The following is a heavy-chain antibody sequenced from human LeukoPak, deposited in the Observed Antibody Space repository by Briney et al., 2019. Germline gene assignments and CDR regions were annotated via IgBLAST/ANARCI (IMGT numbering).Heavy chain of an antibody. CDR2: IYYSGST. D-gene: IGHD2-15*01. V-gene: IGHV4-59*01. J-gene: IGHJ5*02. CDR1: GGSISSYY. CDR3: ARDQDVYCSGGSCYLGWFDP. Sequence: SETLSLTCTVSGGSISSYYWSWIRQPPGKGLEWIGYIYYSGSTNYNPSLKSRVTISVDTSKNQFSLKLSSVTAADTAVYYCARDQDVYCSGGSCYLGWFDPWGQGTLVTVSS.